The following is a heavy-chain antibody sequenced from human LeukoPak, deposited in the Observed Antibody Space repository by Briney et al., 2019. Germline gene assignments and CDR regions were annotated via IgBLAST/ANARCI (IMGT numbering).Heavy chain of an antibody. V-gene: IGHV1-46*01. CDR1: GYSLTNYY. D-gene: IGHD1-26*01. Sequence: ASVKVSCKASGYSLTNYYMHWVRQAPGQGLEWVGLISPYGGSTNYAQTFQGRVDITRDTSTGTIYMELSSLRSEDTAVYYCARDMDSGPDFFDYWGLGTLVTVSS. CDR2: ISPYGGST. CDR3: ARDMDSGPDFFDY. J-gene: IGHJ4*02.